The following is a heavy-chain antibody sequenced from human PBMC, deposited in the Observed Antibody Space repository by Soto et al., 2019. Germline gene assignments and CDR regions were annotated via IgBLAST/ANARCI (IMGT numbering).Heavy chain of an antibody. J-gene: IGHJ5*02. D-gene: IGHD6-6*01. Sequence: LSLTFTVSVGSISSGGYYWTWIRQHPGKVLEWIGYIYYSGSTYYNPSLKSRVTISVDTSKNQFSLNLRSVTAADTAVYYCARAGHSSSSEGANWFDPWGQGTLVTVSS. CDR3: ARAGHSSSSEGANWFDP. CDR1: VGSISSGGYY. V-gene: IGHV4-31*03. CDR2: IYYSGST.